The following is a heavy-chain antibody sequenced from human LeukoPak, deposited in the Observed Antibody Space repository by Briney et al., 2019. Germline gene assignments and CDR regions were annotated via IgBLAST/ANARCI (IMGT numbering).Heavy chain of an antibody. J-gene: IGHJ5*02. V-gene: IGHV3-7*01. Sequence: GGSLRLSCAASGFTFSSYGMHWVRQAPGKGLEWVANIKQDGSEKYYVDSVKGRFTISRDNAKNSLYLQMNSLRAEDTAVYYCARDYGYGDYNWFDPWGQGTLVTVSS. CDR1: GFTFSSYG. CDR2: IKQDGSEK. D-gene: IGHD4-17*01. CDR3: ARDYGYGDYNWFDP.